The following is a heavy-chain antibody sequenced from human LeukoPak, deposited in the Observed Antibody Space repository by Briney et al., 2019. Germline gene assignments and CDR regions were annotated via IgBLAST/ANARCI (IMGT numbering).Heavy chain of an antibody. D-gene: IGHD6-19*01. Sequence: RGSLRDSCSDSGISSWSPARHSVRQAPGKGLEYVSAISDNGGMTFYADSVKGRFTISRDNSKNTLYLQMSSLRGEDTAVYYCYISGYTEDIDDWGQGTLVTVSS. CDR2: ISDNGGMT. J-gene: IGHJ4*02. CDR3: YISGYTEDIDD. V-gene: IGHV3-64D*06. CDR1: GISSWSPA.